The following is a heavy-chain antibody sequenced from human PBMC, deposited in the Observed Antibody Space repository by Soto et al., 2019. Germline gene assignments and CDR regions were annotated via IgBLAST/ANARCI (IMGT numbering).Heavy chain of an antibody. Sequence: QVQLVQSGAEVQKPGSSVKVSCKASGGTFSTYGITWVRQASGQGLEWMGGIIPISGTINFAQEFQGRLTITPDESTSTVYMDLSSLTSEATAVYYCASRERVDAFDVWGQGTLVTVSS. D-gene: IGHD1-26*01. CDR1: GGTFSTYG. CDR3: ASRERVDAFDV. J-gene: IGHJ3*01. CDR2: IIPISGTI. V-gene: IGHV1-69*01.